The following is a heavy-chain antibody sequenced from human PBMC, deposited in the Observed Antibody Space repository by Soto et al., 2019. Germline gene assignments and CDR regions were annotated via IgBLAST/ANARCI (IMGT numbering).Heavy chain of an antibody. Sequence: GVSLRLSCAASGFTFSSYAMSWVRQAPGKGLEWVSGIGASGAGTYYADSVKGRFTISRDNSKNTLHLQMNSLRDEDTAVYYCALRKTGSYFDYWGQGTLVTVSS. CDR1: GFTFSSYA. CDR3: ALRKTGSYFDY. D-gene: IGHD1-26*01. CDR2: IGASGAGT. V-gene: IGHV3-23*01. J-gene: IGHJ4*02.